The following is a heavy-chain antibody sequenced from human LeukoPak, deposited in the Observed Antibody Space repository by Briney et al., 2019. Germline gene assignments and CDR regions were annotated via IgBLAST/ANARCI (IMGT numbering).Heavy chain of an antibody. J-gene: IGHJ5*02. CDR2: INPNSGGT. CDR1: GYTFTGSY. Sequence: ASVKVSCKASGYTFTGSYIHWVRQAPGQGLEWMGWINPNSGGTNYAQKFQGRVTMTRDTSISTAYMGLSRLRSDDTAVYYCARRVTGITVAGTVAWFDPWGQGTLVTVSS. D-gene: IGHD6-19*01. CDR3: ARRVTGITVAGTVAWFDP. V-gene: IGHV1-2*02.